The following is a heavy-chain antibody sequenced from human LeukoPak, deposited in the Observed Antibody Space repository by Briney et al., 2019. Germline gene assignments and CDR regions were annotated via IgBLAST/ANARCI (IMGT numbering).Heavy chain of an antibody. Sequence: ASVKVSCKASGYTFTVYYMHWVRQAPGQGLEWMGWINPNSGGTDYAQNFQGRVTMARDTSISTAYMELSRLRSDDTAVYYCARDGNWGSLRGAFDIWGQGTMVTVSS. V-gene: IGHV1-2*02. CDR1: GYTFTVYY. CDR3: ARDGNWGSLRGAFDI. D-gene: IGHD7-27*01. CDR2: INPNSGGT. J-gene: IGHJ3*02.